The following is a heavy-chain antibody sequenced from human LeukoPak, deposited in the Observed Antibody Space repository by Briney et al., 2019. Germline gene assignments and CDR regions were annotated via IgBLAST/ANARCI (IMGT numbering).Heavy chain of an antibody. V-gene: IGHV3-74*01. J-gene: IGHJ4*02. CDR1: GFPFSNAW. CDR2: ISPTGSTT. CDR3: ARGPNSNWSGLDF. Sequence: PGGSLRLSCAVFGSGFPFSNAWMHWARQLPGKGLVWVSRISPTGSTTSYADSVKGRFTVSRDNAKNTLYLQVNNLRAEDTAVYYCARGPNSNWSGLDFWGQGTLLTVSS. D-gene: IGHD6-6*01.